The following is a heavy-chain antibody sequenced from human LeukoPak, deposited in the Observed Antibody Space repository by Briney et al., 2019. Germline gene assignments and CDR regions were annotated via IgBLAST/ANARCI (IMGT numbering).Heavy chain of an antibody. V-gene: IGHV4-30-4*01. CDR2: INYSRSA. CDR3: ARAKLGFCSGGRCYRYFDS. J-gene: IGHJ4*02. CDR1: GGSTSSGDYD. D-gene: IGHD2-15*01. Sequence: PSQTLSLTCTVSGGSTSSGDYDWSWIGQPPEKGLEYIGYINYSRSASYNPSLNTRLTISVATSTYKFSLMLSSVTAAETAVYYCARAKLGFCSGGRCYRYFDSWGQGTLVTVSS.